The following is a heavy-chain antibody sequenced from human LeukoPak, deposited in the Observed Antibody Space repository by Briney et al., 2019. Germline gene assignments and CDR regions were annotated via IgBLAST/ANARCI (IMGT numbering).Heavy chain of an antibody. D-gene: IGHD6-6*01. CDR3: ARAWQLDY. CDR2: IYYSGST. Sequence: KSSETLSLTCTVSGGSISSYYWSWIRQPPGKGLEWIGYIYYSGSTNYNPSFKSRVTISVDTSKNQFSLKLSSVTAADTAVYYCARAWQLDYWGQGTLVTVSS. CDR1: GGSISSYY. J-gene: IGHJ4*02. V-gene: IGHV4-59*01.